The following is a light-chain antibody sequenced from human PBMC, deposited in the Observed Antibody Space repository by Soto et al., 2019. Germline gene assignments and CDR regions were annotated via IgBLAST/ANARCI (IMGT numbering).Light chain of an antibody. CDR2: GAS. J-gene: IGKJ4*01. V-gene: IGKV1-9*01. CDR1: QGISSD. Sequence: DIQLTQSPSFLSASVGDRVTITCRASQGISSDLAWYQQKPGKAPKLLTSGASTLQGGVSARFSGSGSGTEFTLTISSLQPEDLATYYCQQLNSYPLTFGGGTKVEIK. CDR3: QQLNSYPLT.